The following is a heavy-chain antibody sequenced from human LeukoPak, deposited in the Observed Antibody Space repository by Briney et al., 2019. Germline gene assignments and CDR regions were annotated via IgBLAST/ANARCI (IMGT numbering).Heavy chain of an antibody. Sequence: SETLSLTCTVSGGSISSYYWSWIRQPPGKGLEWIGSIYYSGSTYYNPSLKSRVTISVDTSKNQFSLKLSSVTAADTAVYYCARDGVDTAMVFDYWGQGTLVTVSS. CDR3: ARDGVDTAMVFDY. J-gene: IGHJ4*02. V-gene: IGHV4-39*07. D-gene: IGHD5-18*01. CDR2: IYYSGST. CDR1: GGSISSYY.